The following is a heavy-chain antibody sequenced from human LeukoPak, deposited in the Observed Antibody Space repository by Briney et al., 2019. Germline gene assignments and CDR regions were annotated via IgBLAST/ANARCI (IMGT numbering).Heavy chain of an antibody. D-gene: IGHD3-3*01. Sequence: SETLSLTCAVYGGSFSGYYWSWIRQPPGKGLEWIWEINHSGSTNYNPSLKSRLTITVDTSKNKFSLKLSPVPAADTTVVYCARESRITIFGVVILFDYWGQGTLVSVSS. CDR1: GGSFSGYY. V-gene: IGHV4-34*01. CDR2: INHSGST. J-gene: IGHJ4*02. CDR3: ARESRITIFGVVILFDY.